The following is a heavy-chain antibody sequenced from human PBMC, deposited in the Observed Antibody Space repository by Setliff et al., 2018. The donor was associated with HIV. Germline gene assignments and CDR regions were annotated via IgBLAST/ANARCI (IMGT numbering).Heavy chain of an antibody. CDR1: GFAFASFL. Sequence: GGSLRLSCVVSGFAFASFLIHWVRQAPGKGLEWVASISRDNFVRFYADSVRGRFNVSRDNAQKSLFLQMNSLKADDTAFYYCAREAPIQGVTYGFPHFDYWGQGALVTVSS. J-gene: IGHJ4*02. CDR2: ISRDNFVR. V-gene: IGHV3-21*01. D-gene: IGHD3-10*01. CDR3: AREAPIQGVTYGFPHFDY.